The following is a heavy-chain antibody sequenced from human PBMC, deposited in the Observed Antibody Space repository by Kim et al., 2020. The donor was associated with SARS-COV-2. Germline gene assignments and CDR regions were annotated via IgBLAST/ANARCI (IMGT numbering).Heavy chain of an antibody. V-gene: IGHV3-23*01. J-gene: IGHJ4*02. CDR3: ATDSWGYDLWSGYYLPYFDY. CDR1: GFTFTTNA. Sequence: GGSLRLSCATSGFTFTTNAMNWVRQAPGKGLEWVSVISGRGINTHYADSAKGRFTISRDNSKKTLYLEMNSLRAEDTAVYFCATDSWGYDLWSGYYLPYFDYWGQGTLVTVSS. D-gene: IGHD3-3*01. CDR2: ISGRGINT.